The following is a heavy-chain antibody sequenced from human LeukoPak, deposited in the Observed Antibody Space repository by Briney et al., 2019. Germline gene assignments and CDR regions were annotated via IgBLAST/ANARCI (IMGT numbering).Heavy chain of an antibody. CDR2: ISANNGVT. CDR1: GYTFTNYG. J-gene: IGHJ4*02. CDR3: ARAPSYGDYGGDH. V-gene: IGHV1-18*01. Sequence: VDSVKVSCKASGYTFTNYGISWVRQAPGQGLEWMGWISANNGVTNYAQKLQGRATMTTDTSTNTAYMELGSLRSDDTAVYYCARAPSYGDYGGDHWGQGTLLTVSS. D-gene: IGHD4-17*01.